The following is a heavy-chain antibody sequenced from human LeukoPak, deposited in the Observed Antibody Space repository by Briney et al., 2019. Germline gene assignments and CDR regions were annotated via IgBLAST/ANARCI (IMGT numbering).Heavy chain of an antibody. J-gene: IGHJ4*02. CDR1: GGSISNY. CDR3: ASYGSGSYFELSH. D-gene: IGHD3-10*01. Sequence: SETLSLTCTVSGGSISNYWSWIRQPPGKGLEWIGYIYYSGSTYYNPSLKSRVTISVDTSKNQFSLKLSSVTAADTAVYYCASYGSGSYFELSHWGQGTLVTVSS. CDR2: IYYSGST. V-gene: IGHV4-59*01.